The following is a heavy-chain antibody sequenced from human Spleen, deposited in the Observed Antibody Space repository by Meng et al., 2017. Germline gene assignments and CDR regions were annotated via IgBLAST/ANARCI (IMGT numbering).Heavy chain of an antibody. J-gene: IGHJ4*02. CDR2: ISERGGTT. Sequence: GESLKISCTASGFIFSDYGMSWVRQAPGKGLEWVSTISERGGTTYYADAMKGRLTISRDNSKNTLYLQMNSLRAEDTAVYYCARDSEVGAHDYWGQGTLVTVSS. CDR1: GFIFSDYG. D-gene: IGHD1-26*01. CDR3: ARDSEVGAHDY. V-gene: IGHV3-23*01.